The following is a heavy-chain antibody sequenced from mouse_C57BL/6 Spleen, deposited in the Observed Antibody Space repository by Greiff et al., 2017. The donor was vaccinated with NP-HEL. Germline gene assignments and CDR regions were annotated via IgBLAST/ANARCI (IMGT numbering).Heavy chain of an antibody. V-gene: IGHV1-61*01. CDR2: IYPSDSET. Sequence: QVQLQQPGAELVRPGSSVKLSCKASGYTFTSYWMDWVKQRPGQGLEWIGNIYPSDSETHYNQKFKDKATLTVDKSSSTAYMQLSSLTSEDSAVYYCARSYYYGSGDYWGQGTTLTVSS. D-gene: IGHD1-1*01. CDR3: ARSYYYGSGDY. J-gene: IGHJ2*01. CDR1: GYTFTSYW.